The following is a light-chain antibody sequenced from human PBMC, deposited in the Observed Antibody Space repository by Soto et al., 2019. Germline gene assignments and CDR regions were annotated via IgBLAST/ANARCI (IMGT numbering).Light chain of an antibody. CDR2: GAS. CDR3: QLYQSGWK. V-gene: IGKV3-15*01. CDR1: QSIRTD. Sequence: MTQSASTLSVSPGDRVTLSCRASQSIRTDLAWYQQKPGQAPRLLIYGASTKATGVPAGFSGSGAGTEFALTSSGLPTEDSPAYFCQLYQSGWKFGQGTKVDI. J-gene: IGKJ1*01.